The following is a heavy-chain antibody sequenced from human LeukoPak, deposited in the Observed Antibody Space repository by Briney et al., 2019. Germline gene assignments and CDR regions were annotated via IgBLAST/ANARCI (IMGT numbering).Heavy chain of an antibody. J-gene: IGHJ4*02. V-gene: IGHV1-2*02. CDR2: INPNSGGT. D-gene: IGHD3-22*01. Sequence: ASVEVSCKASGYTFTGYYMHWVRQAPGQGLEWMGWINPNSGGTNYAQKFQGRVTMTRDTSISTAYMELSRLRSDDTAVYYCARSYDSSGYSDYWGQGTLVTVSS. CDR1: GYTFTGYY. CDR3: ARSYDSSGYSDY.